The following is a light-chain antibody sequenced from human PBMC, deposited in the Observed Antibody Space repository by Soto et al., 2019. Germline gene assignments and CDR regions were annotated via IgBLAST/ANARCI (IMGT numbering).Light chain of an antibody. CDR3: AAWDESLNAPV. CDR2: TND. CDR1: SSNIGSNT. Sequence: QSVLTQPPSASGTPGQRVTISCSGSSSNIGSNTVTWYHHLPGTAPKVLIYTNDQRPSGVPDRFSGSKSGTSASLAISGLQSEDEAEYYCAAWDESLNAPVFGGGTKLTVL. J-gene: IGLJ3*02. V-gene: IGLV1-44*01.